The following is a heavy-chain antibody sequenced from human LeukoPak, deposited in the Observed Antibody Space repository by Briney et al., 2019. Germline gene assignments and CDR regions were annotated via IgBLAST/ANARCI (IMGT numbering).Heavy chain of an antibody. CDR1: GGSFSGYY. J-gene: IGHJ4*02. V-gene: IGHV4-34*01. Sequence: PSETLSLTCAVYGGSFSGYYWSWIRRPPGKGLEWIGEINHSGSTNYNPSLKSRVTISVDTSKNQFSLKLSSVTAADTAVYYCARRSMAGYSTYWGQGTLVTVSS. CDR2: INHSGST. CDR3: ARRSMAGYSTY. D-gene: IGHD6-13*01.